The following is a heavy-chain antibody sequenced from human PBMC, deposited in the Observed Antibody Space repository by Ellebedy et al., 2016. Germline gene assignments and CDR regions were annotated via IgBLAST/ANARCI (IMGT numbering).Heavy chain of an antibody. Sequence: ASVKVSXXASGYTFTGYYMHWVRQAPGQGLEWMGWINPNSGGTNYAQKFQGRVTMTRDTSISTAYMELSRLRSEDTAVYYCARGRGGVLKLQGDYWGQGTLVTVSS. J-gene: IGHJ4*02. D-gene: IGHD2-8*01. CDR2: INPNSGGT. CDR1: GYTFTGYY. CDR3: ARGRGGVLKLQGDY. V-gene: IGHV1-2*02.